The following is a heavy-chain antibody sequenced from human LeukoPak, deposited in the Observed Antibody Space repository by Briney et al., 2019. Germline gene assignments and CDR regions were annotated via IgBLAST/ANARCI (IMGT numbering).Heavy chain of an antibody. D-gene: IGHD6-19*01. CDR1: GGSFSGYY. J-gene: IGHJ4*02. Sequence: SETLSLTCAVYGGSFSGYYWSWIRQPPGKGLEWIGEINHSGSTNYNPSLKSRVTTSVDTSTDQFSLRLSSATAADTAIYYCARQSGDQSSAWYFDAWGQGTLVTVSS. V-gene: IGHV4-34*01. CDR2: INHSGST. CDR3: ARQSGDQSSAWYFDA.